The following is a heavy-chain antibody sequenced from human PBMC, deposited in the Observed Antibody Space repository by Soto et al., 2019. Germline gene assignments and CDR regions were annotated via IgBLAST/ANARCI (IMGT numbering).Heavy chain of an antibody. V-gene: IGHV4-59*01. CDR1: GGSISAFY. CDR3: ARGGGYYDDAFDI. D-gene: IGHD3-22*01. CDR2: IFYSGST. Sequence: QVQLQESGPGLVKPSETLSLTCTVSGGSISAFYWSWIRQPPGKGLEWIGYIFYSGSTSYNPSLTSRVTISEDTSKNQFSLRLSSVTAADTAVYYCARGGGYYDDAFDIWGQGTLVTVSS. J-gene: IGHJ3*02.